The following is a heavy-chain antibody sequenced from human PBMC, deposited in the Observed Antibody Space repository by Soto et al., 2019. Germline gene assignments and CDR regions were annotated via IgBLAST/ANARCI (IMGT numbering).Heavy chain of an antibody. J-gene: IGHJ6*02. CDR1: GYSFTTYG. CDR3: ARLNQLVFMDV. V-gene: IGHV1-18*01. CDR2: ISANNGNT. Sequence: QVQLVQSGDEVKKPGTSVKVSCKASGYSFTTYGIIWVRQAPGQGLEWMAWISANNGNTKYAQNLQGRVSLTTDTSTSTAYMELRSLRSDDTAVYYCARLNQLVFMDVWGQGSKVTVSS. D-gene: IGHD2-2*01.